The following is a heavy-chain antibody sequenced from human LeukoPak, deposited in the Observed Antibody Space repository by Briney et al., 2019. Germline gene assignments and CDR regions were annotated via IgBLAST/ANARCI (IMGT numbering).Heavy chain of an antibody. J-gene: IGHJ4*02. CDR2: ISYDGSNK. D-gene: IGHD3-10*01. CDR3: AKDPQRGFGELLFGY. CDR1: GFTFSSYA. Sequence: PGGSLRLSCAASGFTFSSYAMHWVRQAPGKGLEWVAVISYDGSNKYYADSVKGRFTISRDNSKNTLYLQMNSLRAEDTAVYYCAKDPQRGFGELLFGYWGQGTLVTVSS. V-gene: IGHV3-30*04.